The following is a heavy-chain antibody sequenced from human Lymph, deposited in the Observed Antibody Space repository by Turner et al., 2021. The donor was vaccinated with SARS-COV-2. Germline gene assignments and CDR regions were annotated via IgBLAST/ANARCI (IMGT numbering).Heavy chain of an antibody. J-gene: IGHJ4*01. Sequence: QVQLVQSGAEVKKPRSSVTVSCKASGGTFSTYAISWVRQAPGQGLEWLGGTIPIFGIANYAQKFQVRVTITEDKFTSTAYMELSSVRSEDTAVYCCARDATGPLGYWGRGTLVTVSS. CDR3: ARDATGPLGY. V-gene: IGHV1-69*10. CDR2: TIPIFGIA. CDR1: GGTFSTYA. D-gene: IGHD1-1*01.